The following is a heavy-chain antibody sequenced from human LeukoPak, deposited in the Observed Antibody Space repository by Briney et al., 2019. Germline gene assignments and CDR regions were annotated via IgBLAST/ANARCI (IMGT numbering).Heavy chain of an antibody. V-gene: IGHV1-2*02. D-gene: IGHD3-22*01. J-gene: IGHJ5*02. CDR3: ARGSYDDTNGYYYDWFDP. Sequence: ASVKVSCKASGYTFSDNYINWARQAPGQGPEWLGWINPKTGGIKYAQKFEGGVTMTRDTSISTAYMELTRLRSDDTAVYYCARGSYDDTNGYYYDWFDPWGQGTLVTVSS. CDR2: INPKTGGI. CDR1: GYTFSDNY.